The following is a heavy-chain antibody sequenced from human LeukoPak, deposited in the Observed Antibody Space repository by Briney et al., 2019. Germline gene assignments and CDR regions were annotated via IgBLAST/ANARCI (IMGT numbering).Heavy chain of an antibody. Sequence: GGSLRLSCAASGFTVSSNYMSWVRQAPGQGLEWVSAISDSDGSTNYADSVKGRFAISRDNSKNTLYLQMNSLRAEDTAVYYCAKEVIGSHFDFWGQGTLVTVSS. CDR3: AKEVIGSHFDF. CDR1: GFTVSSNY. J-gene: IGHJ4*02. CDR2: ISDSDGST. D-gene: IGHD1-26*01. V-gene: IGHV3-23*01.